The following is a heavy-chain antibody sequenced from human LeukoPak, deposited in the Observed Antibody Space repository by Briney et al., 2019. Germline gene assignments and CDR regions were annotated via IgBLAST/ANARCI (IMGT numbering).Heavy chain of an antibody. CDR3: ARGWVRGVIGYYYYGMDV. V-gene: IGHV4-39*07. CDR2: IYYSGST. D-gene: IGHD3-10*01. Sequence: SETLSLTCTVPGGSLSSSSYYWGWLRQPPGKGLGWLGSIYYSGSTYYNPSLKSRVTISVDRSKNQFSLKLSSVTAADTAVYYCARGWVRGVIGYYYYGMDVWGQGTTVTVSS. CDR1: GGSLSSSSYY. J-gene: IGHJ6*02.